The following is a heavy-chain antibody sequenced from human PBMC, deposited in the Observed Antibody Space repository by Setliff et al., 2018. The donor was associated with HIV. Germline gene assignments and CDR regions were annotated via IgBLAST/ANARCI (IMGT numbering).Heavy chain of an antibody. CDR3: AREGITGTTLHPY. J-gene: IGHJ4*02. V-gene: IGHV3-7*01. CDR1: GDSVTTSSW. Sequence: LSLTCAVSGDSVTTSSWWSWVRQSPGKGLEWVANIKQDGSEKNYVDSVKGRFTISRDNAKNSLYLQMNTLRAEDTAVYYCAREGITGTTLHPYWGQGTLVTVSS. CDR2: IKQDGSEK. D-gene: IGHD1-7*01.